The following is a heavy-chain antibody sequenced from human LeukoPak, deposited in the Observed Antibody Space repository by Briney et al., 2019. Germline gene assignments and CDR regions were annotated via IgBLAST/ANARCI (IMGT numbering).Heavy chain of an antibody. CDR1: GGSVSSGSYY. V-gene: IGHV4-61*01. Sequence: SETLSLTCTVSGGSVSSGSYYWSWIRQPPGKGLEWIGYIYSSGSTNYNPSPKSRATISVDTSKNQFSLKLSSVTAADTAVYYCARHGLRLGRRFLFDYWGRGTLVTVSS. CDR2: IYSSGST. CDR3: ARHGLRLGRRFLFDY. J-gene: IGHJ4*02. D-gene: IGHD7-27*01.